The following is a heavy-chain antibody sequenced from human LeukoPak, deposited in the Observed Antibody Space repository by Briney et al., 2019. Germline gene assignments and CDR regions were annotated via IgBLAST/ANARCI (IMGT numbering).Heavy chain of an antibody. CDR3: ARDLGVTTY. CDR1: GFSFSSYW. J-gene: IGHJ4*02. D-gene: IGHD4-17*01. CDR2: INSDGTTT. V-gene: IGHV3-74*01. Sequence: PGGSLRLSCAASGFSFSSYWMHWVRQVPGKGRAWVSRINSDGTTTNYADSVKGRFTISRDNAKSTLYLQMSSLRVDDTAVYYCARDLGVTTYWGRGTLVIVSS.